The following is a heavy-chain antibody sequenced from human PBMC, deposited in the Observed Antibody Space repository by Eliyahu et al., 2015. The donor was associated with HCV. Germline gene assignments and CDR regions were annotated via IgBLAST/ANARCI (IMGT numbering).Heavy chain of an antibody. D-gene: IGHD6-13*01. J-gene: IGHJ6*02. CDR1: GGSFSGYY. V-gene: IGHV4-34*01. CDR2: INHSGST. CDR3: ARGHFMAAAAGSEGDYYGMDV. Sequence: QVQLQQWGAGLLKPSETLSLTCAVYGGSFSGYYWXWIRQPPGKGLEWIGEINHSGSTNYNPSLKSRVTISVDTSKNQFSLKLSSVTAADTAVYYCARGHFMAAAAGSEGDYYGMDVWGQGTTVTVSS.